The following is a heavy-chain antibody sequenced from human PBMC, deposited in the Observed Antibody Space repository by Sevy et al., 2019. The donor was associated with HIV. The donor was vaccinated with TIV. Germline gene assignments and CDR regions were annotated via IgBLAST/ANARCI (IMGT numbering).Heavy chain of an antibody. CDR1: GFTFSIYS. CDR3: ARDRDGSGSSGGYGMDV. Sequence: GGSLRLSCVASGFTFSIYSMNWVRQAPGKGLEWVSSISSSSNFIYYADSVEGRFIISRDNAKNLLYLQMSSLRAEDTAVYYCARDRDGSGSSGGYGMDVWGQGTTVTVSS. D-gene: IGHD3-10*01. V-gene: IGHV3-21*01. J-gene: IGHJ6*02. CDR2: ISSSSNFI.